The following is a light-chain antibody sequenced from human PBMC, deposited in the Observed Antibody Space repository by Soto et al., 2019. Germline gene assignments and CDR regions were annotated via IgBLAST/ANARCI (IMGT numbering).Light chain of an antibody. CDR2: DAS. CDR1: QSISSW. J-gene: IGKJ4*01. Sequence: DIRMTQSASTLSASFGDRVTITCWASQSISSWLAWYQQKQGKAPKLLIYDASSLESGVPSRFSGSGYGTEFNLTISSLQTDDFATYYCQQYNSYSLTFGGGTKVDIK. CDR3: QQYNSYSLT. V-gene: IGKV1-5*01.